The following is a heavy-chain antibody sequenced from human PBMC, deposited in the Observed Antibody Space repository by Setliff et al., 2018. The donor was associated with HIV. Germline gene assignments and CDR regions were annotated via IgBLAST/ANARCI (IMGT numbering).Heavy chain of an antibody. CDR1: GDLIRSSYYY. CDR3: ARDKAVAGNHRPYYFDY. D-gene: IGHD6-19*01. J-gene: IGHJ4*02. CDR2: VYYSGVT. V-gene: IGHV4-39*06. Sequence: SETLSLTCDVSGDLIRSSYYYWAWIRQSPGRGLEWIGSVYYSGVTHYNPSLKSRATISVDTSMNSLRAEDTAVYYCARDKAVAGNHRPYYFDYWGQGTLVTVSS.